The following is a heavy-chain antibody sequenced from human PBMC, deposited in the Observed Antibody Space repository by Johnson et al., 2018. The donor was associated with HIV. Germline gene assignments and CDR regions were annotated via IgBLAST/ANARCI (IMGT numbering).Heavy chain of an antibody. D-gene: IGHD3-16*02. CDR2: IYSGGST. J-gene: IGHJ3*02. CDR1: GFTVSSNY. Sequence: VQLLESGGGLVQPGGSLRLSCAASGFTVSSNYMSWVRQAPGKGLEWVSVIYSGGSTYYADFVKGRFTISRDNSKNTLYLQMNSLKTEDTAVYYCTKDGGDDYVWGSYRYTHDAFDIWGQGTMVTVSS. V-gene: IGHV3-66*01. CDR3: TKDGGDDYVWGSYRYTHDAFDI.